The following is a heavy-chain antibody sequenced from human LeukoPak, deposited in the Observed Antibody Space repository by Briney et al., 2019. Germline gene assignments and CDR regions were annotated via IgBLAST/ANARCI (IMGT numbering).Heavy chain of an antibody. V-gene: IGHV3-11*03. CDR2: IGPCSDNI. CDR1: GYTFSDYL. CDR3: KRAAYSGGLVY. Sequence: NPGGSLRLSCAASGYTFSDYLASWVRNAPEQGRGCVSYIGPCSDNINYTDSVECVYTLSRDNSHKSMYLQLKHLSAEDPAVSFFKRAAYSGGLVYWGQETLVTVSS. J-gene: IGHJ4*02. D-gene: IGHD6-19*01.